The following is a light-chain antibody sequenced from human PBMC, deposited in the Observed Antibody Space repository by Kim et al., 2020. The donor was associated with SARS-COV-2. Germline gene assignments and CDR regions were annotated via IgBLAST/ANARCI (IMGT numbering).Light chain of an antibody. Sequence: GQTVRITCKGDSLRSYYASWYQQKPGQAPVLVIYGKNNRPSGIPDRFSGSSSGNTASLTITGAQAEDEADYYCNSRDSSGNHPPWVFGGGTQLTVL. J-gene: IGLJ3*02. CDR3: NSRDSSGNHPPWV. V-gene: IGLV3-19*01. CDR2: GKN. CDR1: SLRSYY.